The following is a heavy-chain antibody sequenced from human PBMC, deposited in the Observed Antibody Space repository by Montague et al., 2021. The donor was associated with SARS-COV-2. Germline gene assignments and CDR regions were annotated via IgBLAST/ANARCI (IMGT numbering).Heavy chain of an antibody. V-gene: IGHV3-23*01. CDR1: GFAFNNFA. CDR2: IFGSGAGT. Sequence: SLRLSCAASGFAFNNFAMTWVRQAPGKGLEWVSSIFGSGAGTYYADPVKGRFTISRDNSKNTLYLQMNSLRAEDTAKYYCAKQPGAGAVVYWYFDLWGRGTVVSVSS. J-gene: IGHJ2*01. D-gene: IGHD6-19*01. CDR3: AKQPGAGAVVYWYFDL.